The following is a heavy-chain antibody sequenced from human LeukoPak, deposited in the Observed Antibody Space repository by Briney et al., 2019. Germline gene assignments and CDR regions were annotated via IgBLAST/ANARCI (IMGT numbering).Heavy chain of an antibody. D-gene: IGHD1-7*01. Sequence: PGGSLRLSCAASGFTFSSYATSWVRQAPGKGLEWVSGISGGGGITDYADSVKGRFTISRDNSKNTLYLQMNSLRAEDTAVYYCAKNPGYNWNYGYSEYWGQGTLVTVSS. CDR2: ISGGGGIT. V-gene: IGHV3-23*01. CDR3: AKNPGYNWNYGYSEY. CDR1: GFTFSSYA. J-gene: IGHJ4*02.